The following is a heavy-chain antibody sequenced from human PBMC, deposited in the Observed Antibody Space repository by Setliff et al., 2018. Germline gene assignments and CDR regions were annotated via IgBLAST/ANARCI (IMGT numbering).Heavy chain of an antibody. CDR3: ARDGYYDSSGHTGFYYYYYMDV. V-gene: IGHV1-46*01. J-gene: IGHJ6*03. Sequence: ASVKVSCKVSGYTLTELSMHWVRQAPGKGLEWMGIINPSGGRTSYAQKFQGRVTMTRDTSTSTVYMELSSLRSEDTAVYYCARDGYYDSSGHTGFYYYYYMDVWGKGTTVTVSS. CDR1: GYTLTELS. CDR2: INPSGGRT. D-gene: IGHD3-22*01.